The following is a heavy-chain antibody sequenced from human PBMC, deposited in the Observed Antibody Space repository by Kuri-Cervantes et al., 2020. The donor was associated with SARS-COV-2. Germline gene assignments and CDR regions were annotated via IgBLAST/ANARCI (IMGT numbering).Heavy chain of an antibody. CDR1: GFTFSNYA. V-gene: IGHV3-23*01. D-gene: IGHD3-3*01. Sequence: GESLKISCAASGFTFSNYAMTWVRQAPGKGLEWVSAISGSTSSTHYADSVRGRFTISRDNSKNTLYLQMNSLRTEDTAVYYCAKDSLLRHGDFWNGNYPFFDYWGQGTLVTVSS. J-gene: IGHJ4*02. CDR2: ISGSTSST. CDR3: AKDSLLRHGDFWNGNYPFFDY.